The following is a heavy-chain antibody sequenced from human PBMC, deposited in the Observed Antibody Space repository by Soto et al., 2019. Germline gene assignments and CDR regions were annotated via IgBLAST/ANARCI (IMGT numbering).Heavy chain of an antibody. CDR1: GFTFSSYA. D-gene: IGHD2-15*01. J-gene: IGHJ6*02. CDR3: ARDASRGGAYLYYYYYGMGV. CDR2: ISGSGCST. V-gene: IGHV3-23*01. Sequence: GGSLRRSGAASGFTFSSYAMSWVRQAPGKGLEWVSAISGSGCSTYYADSVKGRFTISRDNSKNTLYLQMSSLSAEDTAVYYCARDASRGGAYLYYYYYGMGVWGQGTTFTVSS.